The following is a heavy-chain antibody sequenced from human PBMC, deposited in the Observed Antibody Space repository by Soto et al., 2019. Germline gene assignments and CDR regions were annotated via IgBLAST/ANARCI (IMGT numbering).Heavy chain of an antibody. D-gene: IGHD1-26*01. J-gene: IGHJ4*02. V-gene: IGHV3-21*06. CDR3: VRENEMAGATSAFEY. CDR2: IDARSNYI. Sequence: LRLSCEASGFRFNSYSMNWVRQAPQKGLEWVSLIDARSNYIYYADSVKGRFTISRDNARNSLYLQMDSLRVEDTAVYYCVRENEMAGATSAFEYWGQGTPVTVSS. CDR1: GFRFNSYS.